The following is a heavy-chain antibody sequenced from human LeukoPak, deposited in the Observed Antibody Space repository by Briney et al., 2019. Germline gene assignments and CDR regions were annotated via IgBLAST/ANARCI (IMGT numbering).Heavy chain of an antibody. CDR3: AKDGLYCTGGSCYNLLNS. V-gene: IGHV3-30*18. J-gene: IGHJ4*02. Sequence: PGGSLRLSCAASGFFFSNSGMHWVRQAPGKRLEWVAILPYDGNNEYYADSVKGRFTAYRDNSENTLYLQMNSLRSEDTAVYYCAKDGLYCTGGSCYNLLNSWGQGTLVIVSS. D-gene: IGHD2-15*01. CDR2: LPYDGNNE. CDR1: GFFFSNSG.